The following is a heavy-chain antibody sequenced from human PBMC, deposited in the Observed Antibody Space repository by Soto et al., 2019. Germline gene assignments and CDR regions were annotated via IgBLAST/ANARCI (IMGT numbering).Heavy chain of an antibody. V-gene: IGHV2-5*02. CDR2: IYWDDDK. J-gene: IGHJ6*02. Sequence: QITLKESGPTLVKPTQTLTLTCTISGFSLSTGGVGVGWIRQPPGKAQEWLALIYWDDDKRYSPSLKSRLTIPKDTSKNQVVLTMTNMDPVDTATYYCAHSRCGGDCLQSYSSHYYYGMDVWGQGTTVTVSS. CDR3: AHSRCGGDCLQSYSSHYYYGMDV. CDR1: GFSLSTGGVG. D-gene: IGHD2-21*02.